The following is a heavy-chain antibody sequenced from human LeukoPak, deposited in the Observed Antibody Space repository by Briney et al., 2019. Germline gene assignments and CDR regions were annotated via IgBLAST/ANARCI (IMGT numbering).Heavy chain of an antibody. J-gene: IGHJ4*02. CDR2: ISYSGST. V-gene: IGHV4-31*03. CDR1: GASISRGGYY. CDR3: ARDGSGSNGHFDY. Sequence: SQTLSLTCTVSGASISRGGYYWVWIRQRPGKGLEWIGYISYSGSTHYNPSLKSRVTMSVDTSKNQFSLNLSFVTAADTAVYYCARDGSGSNGHFDYWGQGILATVSS. D-gene: IGHD3-10*01.